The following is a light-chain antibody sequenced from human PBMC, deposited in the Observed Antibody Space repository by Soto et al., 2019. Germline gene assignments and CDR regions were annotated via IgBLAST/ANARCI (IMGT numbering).Light chain of an antibody. CDR3: HQYNHWLTWT. CDR2: SAS. V-gene: IGKV3-15*01. J-gene: IGKJ1*01. CDR1: QSVSSK. Sequence: ETVMTQSPPTLSLSPGQRATLSCRASQSVSSKLAWYQQRPGQAPRLLIYSASTRATGIPARFSGSGSGTEFTLTISSLQSEDFAVYYCHQYNHWLTWTFGQGTKVDIK.